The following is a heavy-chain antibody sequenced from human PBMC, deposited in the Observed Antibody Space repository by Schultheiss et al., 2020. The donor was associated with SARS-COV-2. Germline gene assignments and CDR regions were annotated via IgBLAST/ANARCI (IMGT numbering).Heavy chain of an antibody. CDR3: ASSLTPDAFDI. Sequence: SETLSLTCTVSGYSISSGYYWGWIRQPPGKGLEWIGSIYYSGSTNYNPSLKSRVTISVDTSKNQFSLKLSSVTAADTAVYYCASSLTPDAFDIWGQGTMVTVSS. V-gene: IGHV4-38-2*02. J-gene: IGHJ3*02. D-gene: IGHD4-23*01. CDR2: IYYSGST. CDR1: GYSISSGYY.